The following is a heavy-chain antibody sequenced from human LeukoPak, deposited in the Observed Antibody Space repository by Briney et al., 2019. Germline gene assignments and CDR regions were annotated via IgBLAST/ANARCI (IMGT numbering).Heavy chain of an antibody. CDR3: ASLGITIFGVELNWFDP. Sequence: PGGSLRLSCAASGFTFSSYEMNWVHQAPGKGLEWVSYISSSGSTIYYADSVKGRFTISRDNAKNSLYLQMNSLRAEDTAVYYCASLGITIFGVELNWFDPWGQGTLVTVSS. CDR2: ISSSGSTI. D-gene: IGHD3-3*01. V-gene: IGHV3-48*03. CDR1: GFTFSSYE. J-gene: IGHJ5*02.